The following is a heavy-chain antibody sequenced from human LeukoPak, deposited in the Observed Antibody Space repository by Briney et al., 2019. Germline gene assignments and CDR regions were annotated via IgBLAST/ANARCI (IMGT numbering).Heavy chain of an antibody. D-gene: IGHD3-16*01. CDR2: IKQDGSEK. Sequence: GGSLRLSCTASGFTFSNYWMTWVREAPAKGLEWVSSIKQDGSEKQYVGSVRGRFTITRDNAKNVLDLQMDSLTAEDTALYYCAKDIHYVQADYWGQGTLVTVSS. J-gene: IGHJ4*02. V-gene: IGHV3-7*01. CDR1: GFTFSNYW. CDR3: AKDIHYVQADY.